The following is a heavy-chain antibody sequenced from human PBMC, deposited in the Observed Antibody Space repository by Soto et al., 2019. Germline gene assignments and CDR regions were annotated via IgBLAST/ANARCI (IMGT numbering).Heavy chain of an antibody. V-gene: IGHV1-18*01. J-gene: IGHJ6*02. CDR2: ISAYNGNT. CDR3: ARDLADYGDVYYYCGMDV. Sequence: ASVKVSCKASGYTFTSCGISWVRQAPGQGLEWMGWISAYNGNTNYAQKLQGRVTMTTDTSTSTAYMELRSLRSDDTAVYYCARDLADYGDVYYYCGMDVWGQGTTVTVSS. D-gene: IGHD4-17*01. CDR1: GYTFTSCG.